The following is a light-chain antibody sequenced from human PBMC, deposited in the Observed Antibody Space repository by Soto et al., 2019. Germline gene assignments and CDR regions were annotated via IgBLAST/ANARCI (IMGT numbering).Light chain of an antibody. J-gene: IGKJ3*01. Sequence: EIGLTQSQAILSLSPGERATFACRASQSVNRNLDWYQHKPGQTPRLLIYDASNRATGIPVRFSGSGSGTDFTLTISSLEPEDFAVYYCQQRSNGLSFGPGTKVDIK. V-gene: IGKV3-11*01. CDR1: QSVNRN. CDR3: QQRSNGLS. CDR2: DAS.